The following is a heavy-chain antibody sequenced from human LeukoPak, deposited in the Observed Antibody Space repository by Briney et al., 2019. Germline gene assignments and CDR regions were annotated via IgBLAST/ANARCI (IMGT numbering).Heavy chain of an antibody. J-gene: IGHJ4*02. CDR1: GFTVSSNY. CDR3: AKARAGYYDSGSYFDY. D-gene: IGHD3-10*01. Sequence: GGSLRLSCAASGFTVSSNYMSWVRQAPGKGLEWVSVTYSGGTTYYADSVKGRFTISRDNAENSLYLQMNSLRAEDTALYYCAKARAGYYDSGSYFDYWGRGTLVTVSS. V-gene: IGHV3-53*05. CDR2: TYSGGTT.